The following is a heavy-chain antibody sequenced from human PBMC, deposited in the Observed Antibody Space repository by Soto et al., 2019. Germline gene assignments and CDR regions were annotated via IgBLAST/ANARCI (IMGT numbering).Heavy chain of an antibody. V-gene: IGHV4-4*09. CDR1: RVSMSAYF. J-gene: IGHJ5*02. Sequence: QVELQESGPGLVKPSETLSLTCTVSRVSMSAYFWSWIRQPTGKGLEWIGYIFHTGSTNYNPSLNSRVTISLDTSKKQFSLKLNSVTAADTAVYYCATQRLCTGGHCWNWFDPWGQGTLVTVSS. CDR3: ATQRLCTGGHCWNWFDP. D-gene: IGHD2-8*02. CDR2: IFHTGST.